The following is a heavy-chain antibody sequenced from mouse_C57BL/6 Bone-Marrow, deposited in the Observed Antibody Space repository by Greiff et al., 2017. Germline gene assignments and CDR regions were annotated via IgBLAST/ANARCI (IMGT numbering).Heavy chain of an antibody. Sequence: VQLKQSGPGLVAPSQSLSITCTVSGFSLTSYAISWVRQPPGKGLEWLGVIWTGGGTNYNSALKSRLSISKDNSKSQVFLKMNSLQTDDTARYYCARTFYYYGRALFDYWGQGTTLTVSS. CDR2: IWTGGGT. CDR1: GFSLTSYA. V-gene: IGHV2-9-1*01. J-gene: IGHJ2*01. D-gene: IGHD1-1*01. CDR3: ARTFYYYGRALFDY.